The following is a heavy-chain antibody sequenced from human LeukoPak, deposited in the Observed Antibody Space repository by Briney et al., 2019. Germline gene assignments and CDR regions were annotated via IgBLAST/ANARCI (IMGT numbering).Heavy chain of an antibody. CDR3: ARELSGY. D-gene: IGHD3-10*01. J-gene: IGHJ4*02. CDR1: GLTFSSYA. CDR2: ISYDGSNK. V-gene: IGHV3-30*04. Sequence: GGSLRLSCAASGLTFSSYAMHWVRQAPGKGLEWVAVISYDGSNKYYADSVKGRFTISRDNSKNTLYLQMNSLRAEDTVVYYCARELSGYWGQGTLVTVSS.